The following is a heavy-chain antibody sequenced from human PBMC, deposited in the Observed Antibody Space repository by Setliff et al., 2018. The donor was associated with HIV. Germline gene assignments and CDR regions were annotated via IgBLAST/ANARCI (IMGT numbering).Heavy chain of an antibody. V-gene: IGHV1-8*01. J-gene: IGHJ4*02. Sequence: PGPQVKVSCKASGYTFTSYDVNWVRQAPGQGLEWMGWMNPNSGNTGYAQNFQGRVTMTRNTSISTAYMELTSLRFEDTAVYYCARGSPTAGDYWGQGTQVTVSS. CDR3: ARGSPTAGDY. CDR1: GYTFTSYD. CDR2: MNPNSGNT.